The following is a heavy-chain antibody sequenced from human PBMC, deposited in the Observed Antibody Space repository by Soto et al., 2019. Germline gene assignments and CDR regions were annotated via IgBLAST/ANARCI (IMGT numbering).Heavy chain of an antibody. V-gene: IGHV4-34*01. CDR3: ARAAPRYCSGGSCYSGRDY. Sequence: QVQLQQWGAGLLKPSETLSLTCAVYGGSFSGYYWSWIRQPPGKGLEWIGEINHSGSTNYNPSLKSRVTISVDTSKHQFSLKLSSVTAADTAVYYCARAAPRYCSGGSCYSGRDYWGHGTLVTVSS. CDR2: INHSGST. CDR1: GGSFSGYY. D-gene: IGHD2-15*01. J-gene: IGHJ4*01.